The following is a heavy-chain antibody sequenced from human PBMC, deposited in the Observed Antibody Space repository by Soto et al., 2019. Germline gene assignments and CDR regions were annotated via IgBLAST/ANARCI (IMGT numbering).Heavy chain of an antibody. CDR1: GFTFSSYW. J-gene: IGHJ6*02. CDR2: INSDGRST. Sequence: PGGSLRLSCAASGFTFSSYWMHWVRQAPGKGLVWVSRINSDGRSTSYADSVKGRFTISRDNAKNTLYLQMTGLRAEDTAVYYCARVGPELERYYYYVMDVWGQGTTVTVSS. D-gene: IGHD1-1*01. CDR3: ARVGPELERYYYYVMDV. V-gene: IGHV3-74*01.